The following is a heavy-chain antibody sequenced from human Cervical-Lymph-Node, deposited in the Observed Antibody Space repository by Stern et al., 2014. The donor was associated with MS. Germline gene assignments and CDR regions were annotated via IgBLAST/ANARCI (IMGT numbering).Heavy chain of an antibody. CDR3: ARAVMATIKHFDY. CDR2: IYHSGST. D-gene: IGHD5-24*01. V-gene: IGHV4-4*02. Sequence: QLQLQESGPGLVKPSGTLSLTCAVSGGSISSSNWWSWVRQPPGKGLEWIGEIYHSGSTTYNPSLKSRVTLSVDKSKNQFSLKLSSVTAADTAVYYCARAVMATIKHFDYWGQGTLVTVSS. CDR1: GGSISSSNW. J-gene: IGHJ4*02.